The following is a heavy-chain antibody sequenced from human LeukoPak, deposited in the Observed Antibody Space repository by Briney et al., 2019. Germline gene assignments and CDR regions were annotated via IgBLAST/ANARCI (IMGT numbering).Heavy chain of an antibody. Sequence: PGGSLRLSCAVSGFTLSNYSMNWVRQAPGKGLEWISYISGSGFTIHYADSVKGRFTISRDNAKNTLYRQMNSLRAEDTAVYYCAKPYGSGSYRYMDVWGKGTTVTISS. J-gene: IGHJ6*03. CDR2: ISGSGFTI. V-gene: IGHV3-48*01. CDR3: AKPYGSGSYRYMDV. CDR1: GFTLSNYS. D-gene: IGHD3-10*01.